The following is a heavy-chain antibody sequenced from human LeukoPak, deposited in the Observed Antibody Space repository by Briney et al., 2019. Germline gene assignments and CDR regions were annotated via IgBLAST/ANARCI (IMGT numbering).Heavy chain of an antibody. Sequence: GGSLRLSCAASGFVFSNFVMHWVRQAPGKGLVWVSRIPTDDNPTNYADFVQGRFTISRDNAKNTVYLQMNSLRAEDTAVYYCAKDMGNYFFDYWGQGTLVTVSS. V-gene: IGHV3-74*01. CDR1: GFVFSNFV. J-gene: IGHJ4*02. D-gene: IGHD1-26*01. CDR2: IPTDDNPT. CDR3: AKDMGNYFFDY.